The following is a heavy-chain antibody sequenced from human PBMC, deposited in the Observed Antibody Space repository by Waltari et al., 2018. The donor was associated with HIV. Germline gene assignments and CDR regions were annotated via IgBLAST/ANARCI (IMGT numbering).Heavy chain of an antibody. V-gene: IGHV3-21*06. CDR2: INGRGSYV. D-gene: IGHD4-17*01. Sequence: EVHLVESGGGLVKPGGSLKISCEASGFPFSQYSIPWVRQAPGKGLQWVSSINGRGSYVYYTGSVKGRFVVSRDNAKNSLFLLMNALRSEDTAVYFCARDMTSGTTGDFDTWGQGTLVTVSS. CDR3: ARDMTSGTTGDFDT. J-gene: IGHJ1*01. CDR1: GFPFSQYS.